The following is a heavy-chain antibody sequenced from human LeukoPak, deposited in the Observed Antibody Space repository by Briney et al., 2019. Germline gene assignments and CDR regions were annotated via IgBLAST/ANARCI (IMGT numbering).Heavy chain of an antibody. Sequence: GESLKISCKGFGYSFTSYWIGWVRQMPGKGLEWMGIIYPGDSDTRYSPSFQGQVTISADKSISTAYLQWSSLKASDTAMYYCARMSRFYYYDSSGYFDYWGQGTLVTVSS. CDR2: IYPGDSDT. J-gene: IGHJ4*02. CDR1: GYSFTSYW. D-gene: IGHD3-22*01. V-gene: IGHV5-51*01. CDR3: ARMSRFYYYDSSGYFDY.